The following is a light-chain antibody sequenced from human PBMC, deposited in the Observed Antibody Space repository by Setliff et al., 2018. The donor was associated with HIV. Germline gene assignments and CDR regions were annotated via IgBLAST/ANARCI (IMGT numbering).Light chain of an antibody. CDR1: TSDIGRYNR. CDR2: EVS. Sequence: QSVLTQPPYVSGAPGQSVTISCTGSTSDIGRYNRVSWYQQPPGAAPKLIMYEVSHRPSGVPDRFSGSKSDSTASLTISGLQPEDEADYYCSSYTTSITFVFGTGTKVTVL. J-gene: IGLJ1*01. V-gene: IGLV2-18*02. CDR3: SSYTTSITFV.